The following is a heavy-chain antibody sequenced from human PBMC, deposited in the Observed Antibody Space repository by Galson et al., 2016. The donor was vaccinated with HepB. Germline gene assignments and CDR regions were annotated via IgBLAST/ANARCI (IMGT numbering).Heavy chain of an antibody. D-gene: IGHD5/OR15-5a*01. J-gene: IGHJ5*02. CDR1: GGSIGSYY. Sequence: SETLSLTCTVSGGSIGSYYWSWVRQSPGKGLEWIGYVYDSVSTEYNPSLESRVTFSVDTSKNQFSLNLSSVTAADTAVYYCTRVPIGVSASYSDLWGQGTLVTVSS. CDR2: VYDSVST. CDR3: TRVPIGVSASYSDL. V-gene: IGHV4-59*03.